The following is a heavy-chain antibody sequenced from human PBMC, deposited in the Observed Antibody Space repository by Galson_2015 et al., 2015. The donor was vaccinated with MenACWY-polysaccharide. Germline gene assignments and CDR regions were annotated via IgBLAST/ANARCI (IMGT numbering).Heavy chain of an antibody. CDR2: INPSGGST. J-gene: IGHJ3*02. CDR3: ARISTVGYDFPSDAFEI. V-gene: IGHV1-46*01. Sequence: SVKVSCKASGYTFTSYYMHWVRQAPGQGLEWMGIINPSGGSTSYAQKFQGRVTMTRDTSTSTVYMELSSLRSEDAAVYYCARISTVGYDFPSDAFEIWGQGTMVTVSS. D-gene: IGHD3-3*01. CDR1: GYTFTSYY.